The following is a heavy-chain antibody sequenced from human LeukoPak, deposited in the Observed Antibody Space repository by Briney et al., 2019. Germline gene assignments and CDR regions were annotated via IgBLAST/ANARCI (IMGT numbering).Heavy chain of an antibody. CDR2: FNPNSGGT. D-gene: IGHD5-18*01. V-gene: IGHV1-2*02. Sequence: GASVKVSCKASGYTFTSYDINWVRQATGQGLEWMGWFNPNSGGTNYAQKCQGRVTMTRATSISTAYMELSRLRSDDTAVYYCARGIQLWLGYYYYYIDVWGKGTTVTVSS. CDR3: ARGIQLWLGYYYYYIDV. J-gene: IGHJ6*03. CDR1: GYTFTSYD.